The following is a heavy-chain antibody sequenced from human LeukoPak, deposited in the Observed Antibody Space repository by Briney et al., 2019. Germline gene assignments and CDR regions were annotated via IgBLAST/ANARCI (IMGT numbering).Heavy chain of an antibody. Sequence: GESLQISCQASATTFTNSWIGWVRQLPGKGLEWMGIIFVGDSDTTYSASFQGQVTISADRSTSTAYLQWNSLKASDTAMYFCARLGYCSGGTCSSGYFYGMDVWGQGTTVTVSS. D-gene: IGHD2-15*01. CDR2: IFVGDSDT. V-gene: IGHV5-51*01. J-gene: IGHJ6*02. CDR1: ATTFTNSW. CDR3: ARLGYCSGGTCSSGYFYGMDV.